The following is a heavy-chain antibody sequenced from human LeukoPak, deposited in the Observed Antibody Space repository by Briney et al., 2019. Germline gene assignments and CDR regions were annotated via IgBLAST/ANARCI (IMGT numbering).Heavy chain of an antibody. CDR2: INPDSGRA. CDR3: ARGTDCSGGSCLDY. J-gene: IGHJ4*02. D-gene: IGHD2-15*01. CDR1: GYTFTGNF. V-gene: IGHV1-2*06. Sequence: ASVKVSCKASGYTFTGNFMHWLRQAPGQGLEWMGLINPDSGRANYAQKFQGRVTMTRDTSISTAYMELSRLRSDDTAVYYCARGTDCSGGSCLDYWGQGTLVTVSS.